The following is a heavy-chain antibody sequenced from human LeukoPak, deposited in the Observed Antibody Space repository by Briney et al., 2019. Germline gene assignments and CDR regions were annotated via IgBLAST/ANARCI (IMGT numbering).Heavy chain of an antibody. CDR3: ARLLGPSTIYDL. CDR2: IKQDGSEK. D-gene: IGHD3-16*01. CDR1: GFIFSNSA. J-gene: IGHJ5*02. Sequence: GGSLRLSCAASGFIFSNSAMNWVRQAPGKGLEWVANIKQDGSEKYYVDSVKGRFTISRDNAKNSLYLQMNSLRAEDTAMFYCARLLGPSTIYDLWGQGTLVTVSS. V-gene: IGHV3-7*01.